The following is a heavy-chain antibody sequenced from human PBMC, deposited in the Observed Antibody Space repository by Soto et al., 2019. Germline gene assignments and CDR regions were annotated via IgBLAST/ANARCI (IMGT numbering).Heavy chain of an antibody. V-gene: IGHV1-18*01. Sequence: ASVKVSCKASGYTFTSYAISWVRQAPGQGLEWMGWINAYNGNTNYAQKLQGRVTMTTDTSTSTAYMELRSLRSDDTAVYYCAGDSGYGIFDYWGQGTLVTVSS. CDR1: GYTFTSYA. CDR2: INAYNGNT. D-gene: IGHD5-12*01. CDR3: AGDSGYGIFDY. J-gene: IGHJ4*02.